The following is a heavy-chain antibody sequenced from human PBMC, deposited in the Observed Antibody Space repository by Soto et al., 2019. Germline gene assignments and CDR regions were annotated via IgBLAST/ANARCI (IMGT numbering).Heavy chain of an antibody. CDR2: INHSGST. CDR3: ARGSLTYCGGDCYPIDY. D-gene: IGHD2-21*02. V-gene: IGHV4-34*01. J-gene: IGHJ4*02. Sequence: PLETLSLTCAFYGGSFSGYYLTWIRQPPGKGLEWIGEINHSGSTNFNPSLKSRVTISVDTSKKQFSLKLSSVTAADSAVYYCARGSLTYCGGDCYPIDYWGQGTPVTVSS. CDR1: GGSFSGYY.